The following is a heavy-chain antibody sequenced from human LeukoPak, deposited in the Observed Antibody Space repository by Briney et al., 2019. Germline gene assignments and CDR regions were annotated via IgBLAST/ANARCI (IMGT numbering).Heavy chain of an antibody. Sequence: GRSLRPSCAAFRLTFSTYALDWVRQAPGKGLEWVSSISGGGATTTYADSVKGRYTISRDNPKNTLFLQMNSLRADDTAVYYCARGDGEIAAAQIDYWGQGTLVTVSS. J-gene: IGHJ4*02. CDR3: ARGDGEIAAAQIDY. CDR1: RLTFSTYA. V-gene: IGHV3-23*01. D-gene: IGHD6-13*01. CDR2: ISGGGATT.